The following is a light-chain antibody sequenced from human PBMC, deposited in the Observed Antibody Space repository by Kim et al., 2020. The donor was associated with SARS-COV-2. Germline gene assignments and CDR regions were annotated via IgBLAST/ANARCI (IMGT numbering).Light chain of an antibody. CDR3: QVWDSRVV. CDR2: YDS. Sequence: SYELTQPPSVSVAPGKTARITCGGNNIGSKGVHWYQQKPGQAPVLVIYYDSDRPSGIPERFSGSNSGNTATLTISRVEAGDEADYYCQVWDSRVVFGGGTQLTVL. CDR1: NIGSKG. J-gene: IGLJ2*01. V-gene: IGLV3-21*04.